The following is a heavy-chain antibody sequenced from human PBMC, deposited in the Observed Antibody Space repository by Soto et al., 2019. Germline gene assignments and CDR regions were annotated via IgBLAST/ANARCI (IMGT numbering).Heavy chain of an antibody. D-gene: IGHD3-9*01. Sequence: SETLSLTCTVSGGSISSSSYYWGWIRQPPGQGLEWIGSIYYSGSTYYNPSLKSRVTISVDTSKNQFSLKLSSVPAADTAVYYCARLAYYAILTGYQDNWFDPWGQGSLVTIAS. V-gene: IGHV4-39*01. J-gene: IGHJ5*02. CDR1: GGSISSSSYY. CDR2: IYYSGST. CDR3: ARLAYYAILTGYQDNWFDP.